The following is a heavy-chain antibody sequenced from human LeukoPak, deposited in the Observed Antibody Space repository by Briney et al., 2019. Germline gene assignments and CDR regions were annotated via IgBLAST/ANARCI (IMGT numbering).Heavy chain of an antibody. D-gene: IGHD1-20*01. CDR3: TTDTAPSITGTQWGY. J-gene: IGHJ4*02. CDR2: IKSKTDGGTT. Sequence: GGSLRLSCAASGFTFSNAWMSWVRQAPGKGREWVGRIKSKTDGGTTDYAAPVKGRFTISSDDSKNTLYLQMNSLKTEDTAVYYCTTDTAPSITGTQWGYWGQGTLVTVSS. CDR1: GFTFSNAW. V-gene: IGHV3-15*01.